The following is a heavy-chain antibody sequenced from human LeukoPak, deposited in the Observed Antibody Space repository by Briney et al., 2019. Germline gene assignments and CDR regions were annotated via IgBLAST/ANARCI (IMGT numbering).Heavy chain of an antibody. CDR3: ATGGEQYYDY. Sequence: GGSLRLSCAASGLTLRNYWMHWVRQAPGKGLTWLSRITSDGSDTIYADSGKGRFTISRDNAKNTLYLQMSSLSAEDTAVYYCATGGEQYYDYWGQGTLVTVSS. CDR2: ITSDGSDT. D-gene: IGHD1/OR15-1a*01. V-gene: IGHV3-74*01. J-gene: IGHJ4*02. CDR1: GLTLRNYW.